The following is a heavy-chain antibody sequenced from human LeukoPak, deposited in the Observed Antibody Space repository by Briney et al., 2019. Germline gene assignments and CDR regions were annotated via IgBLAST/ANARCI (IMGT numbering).Heavy chain of an antibody. CDR2: MYYSGSH. V-gene: IGHV4-39*01. J-gene: IGHJ6*03. CDR1: CDPNNSSMYH. Sequence: ADPLSLPCTLSCDPNNSSMYHGGSIPQPPGRGVEGYVSMYYSGSHYYTPKLKSRVTISADTSKNQLSVKLSSATAADTAVYFCARHNVPRASPYSYYYNTDVWGKGTTVTASS. D-gene: IGHD2-2*01. CDR3: ARHNVPRASPYSYYYNTDV.